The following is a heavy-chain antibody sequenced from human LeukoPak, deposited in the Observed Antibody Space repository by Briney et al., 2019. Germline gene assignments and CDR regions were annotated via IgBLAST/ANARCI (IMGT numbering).Heavy chain of an antibody. CDR1: GFTFDDYA. J-gene: IGHJ4*02. CDR3: AKGATGATPSC. Sequence: GGSLRLSCAASGFTFDDYAMHWARQAPGKGLEWVSAISGGGGSTYYADSVKGRFTISRDNSNNTLYLQMNSLRAEDTAVYYCAKGATGATPSCWGQGTLVTVSS. D-gene: IGHD1-26*01. CDR2: ISGGGGST. V-gene: IGHV3-23*01.